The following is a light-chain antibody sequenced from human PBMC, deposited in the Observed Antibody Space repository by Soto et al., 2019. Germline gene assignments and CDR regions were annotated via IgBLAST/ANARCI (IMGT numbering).Light chain of an antibody. CDR3: QHYNSYSEA. CDR2: KAS. V-gene: IGKV1-5*03. J-gene: IGKJ1*01. CDR1: QRISSSW. Sequence: DIQMTQSASTLSASVGDRVTITCRASQRISSSWLAWYQQKPGNAPKPLIYKASTLKSGVPSRFSGSGSGTEFTLTISSLQPDDFATYYCQHYNSYSEAFGQRTKVDIK.